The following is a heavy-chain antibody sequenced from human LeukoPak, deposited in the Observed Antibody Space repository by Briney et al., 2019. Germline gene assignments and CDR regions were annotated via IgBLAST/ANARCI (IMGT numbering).Heavy chain of an antibody. Sequence: PGGSLRLSCAASGFTFSSYAMSWVRQAPGKGLEWVSGISGSGGSTYYAGSVKGRFTISRDNSKNTLYLQMNSLRAEDTAVYYCANSRILVTSAFHIWGQGTMVTVSS. CDR3: ANSRILVTSAFHI. CDR2: ISGSGGST. D-gene: IGHD5-18*01. CDR1: GFTFSSYA. V-gene: IGHV3-23*01. J-gene: IGHJ3*02.